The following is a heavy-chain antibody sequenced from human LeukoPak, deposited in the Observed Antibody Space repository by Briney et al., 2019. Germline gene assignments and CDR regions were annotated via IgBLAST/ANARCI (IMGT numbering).Heavy chain of an antibody. Sequence: PGGSLRLSCAASGFTLSSYAMSWVRQAPGKGLEWVSLISGNAGSTYYADSVEGRFTISRHNSKNTLYLQMNSLRAEDTAVYYCARGSVALGDYWGQGTLVTVSS. V-gene: IGHV3-23*01. CDR1: GFTLSSYA. D-gene: IGHD3-16*01. CDR2: ISGNAGST. CDR3: ARGSVALGDY. J-gene: IGHJ4*02.